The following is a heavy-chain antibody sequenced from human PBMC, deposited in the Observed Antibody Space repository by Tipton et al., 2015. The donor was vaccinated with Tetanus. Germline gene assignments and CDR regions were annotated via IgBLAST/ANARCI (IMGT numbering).Heavy chain of an antibody. CDR2: VDYSGAST. Sequence: GSLRLSCAGSGFTFSNYGMSWVRQAPGKGLEWVSDVDYSGASTFYADSVKGRFTISKDNSKSTLYLQVSSLRAEDTAVYYCAKRLSNVRMTRGASDIWGQGTMVTVSS. CDR3: AKRLSNVRMTRGASDI. CDR1: GFTFSNYG. D-gene: IGHD2/OR15-2a*01. V-gene: IGHV3-23*01. J-gene: IGHJ3*02.